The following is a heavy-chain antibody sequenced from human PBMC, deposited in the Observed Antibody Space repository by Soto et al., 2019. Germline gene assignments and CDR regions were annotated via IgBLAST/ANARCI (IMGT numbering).Heavy chain of an antibody. Sequence: QVQLVQSGAEVKKPGASVKVSCKASGYTFTSYYMHWVRQAPGQGLEWMGIINPSGGSTSYAQKFQGRVTMTRDTSTSTVYMELSSLRSEDTAVYYCARVLTLNKQVRGGNYYGMDVWGQGTTVTVSS. CDR3: ARVLTLNKQVRGGNYYGMDV. CDR2: INPSGGST. J-gene: IGHJ6*02. CDR1: GYTFTSYY. V-gene: IGHV1-46*01. D-gene: IGHD3-16*01.